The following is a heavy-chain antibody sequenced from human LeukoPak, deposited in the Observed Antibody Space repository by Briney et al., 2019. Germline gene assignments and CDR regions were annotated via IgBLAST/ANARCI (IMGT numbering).Heavy chain of an antibody. D-gene: IGHD6-19*01. V-gene: IGHV1-3*01. CDR3: ASGSIAVAGQTDY. J-gene: IGHJ4*02. CDR1: GYTFTSYA. Sequence: ASVKVSCKASGYTFTSYAMHWLRQAPGQRLEWMGWINAGNGNTKYSQKFQGRVTITRDTSASTAYMELSSLRSEDTAVYYCASGSIAVAGQTDYWGQGTLVTVSS. CDR2: INAGNGNT.